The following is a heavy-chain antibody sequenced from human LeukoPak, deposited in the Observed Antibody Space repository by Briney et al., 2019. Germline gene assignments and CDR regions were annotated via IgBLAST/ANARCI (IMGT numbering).Heavy chain of an antibody. V-gene: IGHV4-34*01. CDR3: ARGGRGYYGSGSYYQGAFDI. CDR1: GGSFSGYY. D-gene: IGHD3-10*01. J-gene: IGHJ3*02. Sequence: SETLSLTCAVYGGSFSGYYWSWIRQPPGKGLEWIGEINHSGSTNYNPSLESRVTISVDASKNQFSLKLSSVTAADTAVYYCARGGRGYYGSGSYYQGAFDIWGQGTMVTVSS. CDR2: INHSGST.